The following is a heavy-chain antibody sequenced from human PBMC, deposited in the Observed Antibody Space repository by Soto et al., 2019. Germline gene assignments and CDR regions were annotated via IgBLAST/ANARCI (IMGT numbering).Heavy chain of an antibody. Sequence: EVQLLESGGGLVQPGGSLRLSCAASGFTFSSYAMSWVRQAPGKGLEWVSAISGSGGSTYYADSVKGLFTISRDNSKDTLFRQMYSLRADDTAVYYCAKERDAYGDYYFDYWGQGTLVTVSS. J-gene: IGHJ4*02. V-gene: IGHV3-23*01. CDR2: ISGSGGST. CDR3: AKERDAYGDYYFDY. D-gene: IGHD4-17*01. CDR1: GFTFSSYA.